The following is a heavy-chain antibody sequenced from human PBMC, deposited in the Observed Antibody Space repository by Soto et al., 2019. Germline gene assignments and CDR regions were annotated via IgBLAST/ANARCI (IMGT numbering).Heavy chain of an antibody. CDR1: GYTFTGYY. CDR3: ARGGSLWFGELSAYYYGMDV. J-gene: IGHJ6*02. D-gene: IGHD3-10*01. CDR2: INPNSGGT. V-gene: IGHV1-2*04. Sequence: ASVKVSCKAFGYTFTGYYIHWVRQAPGQGLEWMGWINPNSGGTNYAQKFQGWVTMTRDTSISTAYMELSRLRSDDAAVYYCARGGSLWFGELSAYYYGMDVWGQGTTVTVSS.